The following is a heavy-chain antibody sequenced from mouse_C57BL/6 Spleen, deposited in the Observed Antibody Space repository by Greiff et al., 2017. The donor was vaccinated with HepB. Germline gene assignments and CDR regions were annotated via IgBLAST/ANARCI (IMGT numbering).Heavy chain of an antibody. CDR2: IRNKANNHAT. V-gene: IGHV6-6*01. CDR1: GFTFSDVW. J-gene: IGHJ3*01. Sequence: EVMLVESGGGLVQPGGSMKLSCVVSGFTFSDVWMDWVRQSPEMGLEWVAEIRNKANNHATYYAESVIGRFSISSNDSIISVYLLMNSVIAQDTGIYCCLRDGFAYWGQGTLVTVSA. CDR3: LRDGFAY.